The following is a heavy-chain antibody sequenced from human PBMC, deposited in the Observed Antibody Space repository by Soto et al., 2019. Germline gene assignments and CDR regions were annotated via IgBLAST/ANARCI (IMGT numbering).Heavy chain of an antibody. D-gene: IGHD2-8*01. CDR1: GGSFSNHY. J-gene: IGHJ4*02. CDR3: ARGNGFNLY. CDR2: ISYNGNT. Sequence: QVQLQESGPGLVKPSETLSLTCTVSGGSFSNHYWSWIRQPPGKGLEWIGYISYNGNTNYNPSLKSRVTILIDTSKSQFSLKLSSVTAADPAVYYCARGNGFNLYWGQGALVTVSS. V-gene: IGHV4-59*11.